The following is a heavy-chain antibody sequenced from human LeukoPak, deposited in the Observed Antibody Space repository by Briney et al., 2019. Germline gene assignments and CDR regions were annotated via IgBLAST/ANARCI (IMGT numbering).Heavy chain of an antibody. D-gene: IGHD6-13*01. CDR2: ISSSSSTI. CDR1: GFTFSSYS. V-gene: IGHV3-48*04. J-gene: IGHJ4*02. Sequence: PGGSLRLSCAASGFTFSSYSMNWVRQAPGKGLEWVSYISSSSSTIYYADSVKGRFTISRDNAKNSLYLQMNSLRAEDTAVYYCARGIRQLVIDYWGQGTLVTVSS. CDR3: ARGIRQLVIDY.